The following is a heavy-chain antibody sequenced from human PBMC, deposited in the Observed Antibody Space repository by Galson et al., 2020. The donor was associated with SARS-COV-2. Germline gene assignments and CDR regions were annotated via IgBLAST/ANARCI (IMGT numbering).Heavy chain of an antibody. J-gene: IGHJ6*03. Sequence: SGPTLVKPTETLPLTCTVSGFSLNNAKMGVSWNRQPPGKAPEWLAHIFSDDAKSYNTSLKNRLAISKDTSKSQVVLTMTNMKPVDTATYYCARYNSGWYGDYYFYMDVWGKGTTVTVSS. V-gene: IGHV2-26*01. CDR3: ARYNSGWYGDYYFYMDV. CDR1: GFSLNNAKMG. CDR2: IFSDDAK. D-gene: IGHD6-19*01.